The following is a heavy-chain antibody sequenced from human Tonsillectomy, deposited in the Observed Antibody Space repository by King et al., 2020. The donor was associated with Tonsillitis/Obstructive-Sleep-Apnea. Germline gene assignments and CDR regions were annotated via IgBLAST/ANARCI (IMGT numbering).Heavy chain of an antibody. D-gene: IGHD5-18*01. Sequence: QLVQSGAEVKKPGESLRISCKGSGYSFTSYWISWVRQMPGKGLEWMGRIDPSDSYVNYSPSFQGPFTISADKSSSTAYLQWSSLKASDTAMYYCARIVDTAIDADHYYGMDVWGQGTTITVSS. CDR2: IDPSDSYV. CDR1: GYSFTSYW. CDR3: ARIVDTAIDADHYYGMDV. J-gene: IGHJ6*02. V-gene: IGHV5-10-1*03.